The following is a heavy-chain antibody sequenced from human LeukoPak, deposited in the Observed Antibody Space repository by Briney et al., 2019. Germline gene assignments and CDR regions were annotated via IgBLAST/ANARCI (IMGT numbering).Heavy chain of an antibody. V-gene: IGHV3-23*01. D-gene: IGHD3-16*01. CDR1: CFIFTNYA. J-gene: IGHJ4*02. CDR2: ISRGGDYT. Sequence: GGSLRLSCAACCFIFTNYAMTWLRQAPGKGLELVSAISRGGDYTYYAVCVRGPCTISRDNSKNTLYLQLGSVRAEDTAVYYCAKLPTSAGDYVYMDYWGQGTLVTVSS. CDR3: AKLPTSAGDYVYMDY.